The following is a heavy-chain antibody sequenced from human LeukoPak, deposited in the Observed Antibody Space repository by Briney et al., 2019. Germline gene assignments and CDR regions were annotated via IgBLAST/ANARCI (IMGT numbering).Heavy chain of an antibody. V-gene: IGHV3-66*01. CDR3: VYGDFVRTVNYFAY. CDR1: GFTVSSSY. J-gene: IGHJ4*02. D-gene: IGHD4-17*01. Sequence: GGSLRLSCAASGFTVSSSYMSWVRQAPGKGLEWVSVIYSGGSTYYSDSVKGRFTISRDNSKNSLFLQMTSLRAEDTALYYCVYGDFVRTVNYFAYWGQGTLVTVSS. CDR2: IYSGGST.